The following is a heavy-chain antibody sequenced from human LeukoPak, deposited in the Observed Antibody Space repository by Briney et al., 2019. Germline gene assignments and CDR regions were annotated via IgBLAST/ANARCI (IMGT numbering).Heavy chain of an antibody. Sequence: ASVKVFCKASGYTFSHYYIHWVRQAAGQGLEWMGMINPSGGRPTYAKKFQGRATMTRDTSTNTVYTELSSLRSDVTAVYYCARDLGSSWVDYWGQGTLVTVSS. CDR1: GYTFSHYY. D-gene: IGHD1-26*01. CDR2: INPSGGRP. J-gene: IGHJ4*02. V-gene: IGHV1-46*01. CDR3: ARDLGSSWVDY.